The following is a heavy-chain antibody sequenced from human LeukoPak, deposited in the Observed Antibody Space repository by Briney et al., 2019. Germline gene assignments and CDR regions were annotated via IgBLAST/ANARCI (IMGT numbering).Heavy chain of an antibody. Sequence: PSETLSLTCAVYGGSFSGYYWSWIRQPPGKGLEWIGEINHSGSTNYNPSLKSRVTISVDTSKNQFSLKLSFVTAADTAVYYCARCDIVVVPAAISPLDYWGQGTLVTVSS. V-gene: IGHV4-34*01. D-gene: IGHD2-2*01. CDR3: ARCDIVVVPAAISPLDY. CDR2: INHSGST. CDR1: GGSFSGYY. J-gene: IGHJ4*02.